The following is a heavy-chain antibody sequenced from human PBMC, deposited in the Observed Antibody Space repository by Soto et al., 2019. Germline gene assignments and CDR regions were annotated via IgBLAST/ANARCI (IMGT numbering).Heavy chain of an antibody. V-gene: IGHV3-30-3*01. Sequence: SLRLSCAASGFTFSSYAMHWVRQAPGKGLERVAVISYDGSNKYYADSVKGRFTISRDNSKNTLYLQMNSLRAEDTAVYYCARESMEQQLVPDGSSYFDYWGQGTLVTVSS. D-gene: IGHD6-13*01. J-gene: IGHJ4*02. CDR3: ARESMEQQLVPDGSSYFDY. CDR2: ISYDGSNK. CDR1: GFTFSSYA.